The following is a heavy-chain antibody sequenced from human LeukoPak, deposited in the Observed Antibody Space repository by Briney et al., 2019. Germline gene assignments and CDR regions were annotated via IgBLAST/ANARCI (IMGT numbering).Heavy chain of an antibody. V-gene: IGHV4-59*02. CDR3: VRDSRYGSGWFEDGLDF. CDR2: INDRGST. D-gene: IGHD6-13*01. J-gene: IGHJ6*02. Sequence: SETLSLTCTVSGDPVRSYYWSWIRQPPGQGLEWLGHINDRGSTNYNPSLQGRVTISIDTSKNQFSLKVNSVTAADTAVYYCVRDSRYGSGWFEDGLDFWGQGTTVTVSS. CDR1: GDPVRSYY.